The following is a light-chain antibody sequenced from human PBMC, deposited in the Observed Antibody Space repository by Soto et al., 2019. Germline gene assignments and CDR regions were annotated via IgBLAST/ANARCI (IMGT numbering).Light chain of an antibody. Sequence: EIVLTQSPGTLSLSPGERATLSCRASQSVRSNYLAWYQQKPGQAPRFLIYDASSRPTGITDRFSGSGSGTDFTLTISRLEPEDFAVYYCQQYGRSPLTFGGGTQGEIK. CDR2: DAS. CDR3: QQYGRSPLT. CDR1: QSVRSNY. J-gene: IGKJ4*01. V-gene: IGKV3-20*01.